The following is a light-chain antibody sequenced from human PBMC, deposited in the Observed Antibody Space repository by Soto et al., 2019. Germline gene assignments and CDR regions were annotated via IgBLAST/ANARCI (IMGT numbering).Light chain of an antibody. CDR2: DVS. V-gene: IGLV2-14*03. Sequence: QSALTQPASVSGSPGQSITISCTGTTTDVGGYNNVTWYQQHPGKAPKLMIYDVSYRPSGVSDRFSASKSGNTASPTISGLQAEDEADYYCTSYTTINTYIFGTGTKLTVL. CDR1: TTDVGGYNN. J-gene: IGLJ1*01. CDR3: TSYTTINTYI.